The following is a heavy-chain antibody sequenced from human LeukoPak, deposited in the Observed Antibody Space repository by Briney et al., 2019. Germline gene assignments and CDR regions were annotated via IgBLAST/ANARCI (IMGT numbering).Heavy chain of an antibody. CDR1: GYTFTGYY. V-gene: IGHV1-2*02. Sequence: ASVKVSCKASGYTFTGYYMHWVRQAPGQGLEWMGWINPNSGGTNYAQKFQGRVTMTRDTSISTAYMELSRLRSEDMAVYYCARSYNGGYSLLDNAFDIWGQGTMVTVSS. J-gene: IGHJ3*02. D-gene: IGHD3-22*01. CDR2: INPNSGGT. CDR3: ARSYNGGYSLLDNAFDI.